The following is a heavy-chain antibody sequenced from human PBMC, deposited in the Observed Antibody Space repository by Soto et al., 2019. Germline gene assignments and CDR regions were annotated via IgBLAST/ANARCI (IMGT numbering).Heavy chain of an antibody. D-gene: IGHD3-9*01. J-gene: IGHJ4*02. Sequence: PRESLKISCKASGYTFTSYWVGWVRQMPGKGLEWMGFIYPGDSDVRYSPSFEGQVTISVDTSINTAYLRWNSLKASDTAIYYCARQPDYNILTSYLYYFDYWGQGTPVTVSS. CDR2: IYPGDSDV. V-gene: IGHV5-51*01. CDR3: ARQPDYNILTSYLYYFDY. CDR1: GYTFTSYW.